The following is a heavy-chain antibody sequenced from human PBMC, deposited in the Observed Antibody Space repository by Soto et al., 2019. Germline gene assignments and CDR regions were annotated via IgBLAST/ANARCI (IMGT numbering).Heavy chain of an antibody. J-gene: IGHJ4*02. CDR2: IYYSGST. V-gene: IGHV4-59*01. CDR1: GGSISSYY. CDR3: ARVSSSGWSYFDY. D-gene: IGHD6-19*01. Sequence: LSLTCTVSGGSISSYYWSWIRQPPGKGLEWIGYIYYSGSTNYNPSLKSRVTISVDTSKNQFSLKLSSVTAADTAVYYCARVSSSGWSYFDYWGEGTLVTVSS.